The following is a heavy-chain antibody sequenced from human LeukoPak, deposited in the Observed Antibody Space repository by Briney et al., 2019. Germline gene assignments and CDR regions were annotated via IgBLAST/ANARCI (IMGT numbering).Heavy chain of an antibody. CDR2: IKSKTDGGTT. D-gene: IGHD1-14*01. CDR3: TTVVTPLYYYGMDV. CDR1: GFTFSNAW. V-gene: IGHV3-15*01. J-gene: IGHJ6*02. Sequence: GGSLRLSCAASGFTFSNAWMSWVRQAPGKGLEWGGRIKSKTDGGTTDYAAPVKGRFTISRDDSKNTLYLQMNSLKTEDTAVYYCTTVVTPLYYYGMDVWGQGTTVTVSS.